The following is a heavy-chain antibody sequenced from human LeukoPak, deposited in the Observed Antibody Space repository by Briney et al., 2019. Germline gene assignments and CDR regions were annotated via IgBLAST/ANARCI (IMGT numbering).Heavy chain of an antibody. J-gene: IGHJ4*02. CDR2: ISGSGGST. D-gene: IGHD5-18*01. Sequence: GGSLRLSCAVSGFNVISRYMSWVRQAPGKGLEWVSAISGSGGSTYYADSVKGRFTISRDNSKNTLYLQMNSLRAEDTAVYYCAKPHYTAMEELEVPFFFDYWGQGTLVTVSS. V-gene: IGHV3-23*01. CDR3: AKPHYTAMEELEVPFFFDY. CDR1: GFNVISRY.